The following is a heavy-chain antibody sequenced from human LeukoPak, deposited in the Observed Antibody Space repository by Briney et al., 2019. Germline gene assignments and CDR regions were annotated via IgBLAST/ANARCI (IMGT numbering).Heavy chain of an antibody. J-gene: IGHJ4*02. CDR1: GGSFSGYY. CDR2: INHSGST. V-gene: IGHV4-34*01. D-gene: IGHD3-22*01. CDR3: ASPGYYDSSGYSLDY. Sequence: SETLSLTCAVYGGSFSGYYWSWIRQPPGKGLEWIGEINHSGSTNYNPSLKNRVTISVDTSKNQFSLKLSSVTAADTAVYYCASPGYYDSSGYSLDYWGQGTLVTVSS.